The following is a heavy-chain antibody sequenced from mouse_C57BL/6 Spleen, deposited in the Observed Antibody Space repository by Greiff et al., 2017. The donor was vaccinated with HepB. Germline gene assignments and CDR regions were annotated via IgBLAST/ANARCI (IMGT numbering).Heavy chain of an antibody. J-gene: IGHJ2*01. D-gene: IGHD2-10*01. Sequence: EVHLVESGGGLVKPGGSLKLSCAASGFTFSSYTMSWVRQTPEKRLEWVATISGGGGNTYYPDSVKGRFTISRDNAKNTLYLQMSSLRSEDTALYYCARQTSYGNYVYWGQGTTLTVSS. V-gene: IGHV5-9*01. CDR2: ISGGGGNT. CDR1: GFTFSSYT. CDR3: ARQTSYGNYVY.